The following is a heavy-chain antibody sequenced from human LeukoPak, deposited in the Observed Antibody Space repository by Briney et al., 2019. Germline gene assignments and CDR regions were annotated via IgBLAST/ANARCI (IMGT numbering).Heavy chain of an antibody. D-gene: IGHD2-15*01. J-gene: IGHJ4*02. Sequence: SETLSRTCTVSGGSISSYYWSWIRQPPGKGLEWIGYIYYSGSTNYNPSLKSRVTISVDTSKNEFSLKLSSVTAADTAVYYCASWDCSGGSCRDYWGQGTLVTVSS. CDR2: IYYSGST. CDR3: ASWDCSGGSCRDY. CDR1: GGSISSYY. V-gene: IGHV4-59*01.